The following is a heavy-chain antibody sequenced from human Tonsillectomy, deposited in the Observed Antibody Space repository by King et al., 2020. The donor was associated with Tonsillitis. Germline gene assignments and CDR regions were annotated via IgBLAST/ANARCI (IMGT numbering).Heavy chain of an antibody. CDR1: GYSFSTYW. CDR2: IYPGDSDT. Sequence: QLVQSGAEVKKPGESLKISCKSSGYSFSTYWIAWVRQMPGKGLEWVGIIYPGDSDTKYSPSFQGRVTVSADNSISTAYLQWSSLKASDSAMYYCARLPTGGYYYMDAWGRGTTVTVSS. D-gene: IGHD2-15*01. V-gene: IGHV5-51*01. J-gene: IGHJ6*03. CDR3: ARLPTGGYYYMDA.